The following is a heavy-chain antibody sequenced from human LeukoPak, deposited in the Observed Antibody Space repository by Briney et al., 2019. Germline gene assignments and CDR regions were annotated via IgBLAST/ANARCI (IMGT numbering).Heavy chain of an antibody. D-gene: IGHD3-22*01. CDR1: GYTFTGYY. J-gene: IGHJ4*02. CDR2: INPNSGGT. V-gene: IGHV1-2*02. Sequence: ASVKVSCKASGYTFTGYYMHWVRQAPGQGLEWMGWINPNSGGTNYAQKFQGRVTMTRDTSISTAYMELSRLRSDDTAVYYCARGDYYDGSGYPDYWGPGTLVTVSS. CDR3: ARGDYYDGSGYPDY.